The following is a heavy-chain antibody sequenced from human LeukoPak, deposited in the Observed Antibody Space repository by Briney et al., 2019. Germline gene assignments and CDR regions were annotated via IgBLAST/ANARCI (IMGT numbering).Heavy chain of an antibody. Sequence: SVKVSCKASGGTFSSYAISWVRQAPGQGIEWMGGIIPIFGTANYAQKFQGRVTITADESTSTAYMELSSLRSEDTAVYYCARAAVSLTVTAPFDYWGQGTLVTVSS. V-gene: IGHV1-69*13. J-gene: IGHJ4*02. CDR1: GGTFSSYA. CDR2: IIPIFGTA. D-gene: IGHD4-17*01. CDR3: ARAAVSLTVTAPFDY.